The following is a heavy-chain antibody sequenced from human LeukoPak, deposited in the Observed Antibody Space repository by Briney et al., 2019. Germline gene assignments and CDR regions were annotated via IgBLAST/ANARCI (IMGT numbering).Heavy chain of an antibody. CDR1: GFTFSSYA. J-gene: IGHJ4*02. Sequence: GGSLRLSCAASGFTFSSYAMHWVRQAPGKGLEGVAVISYDGSNKYYADSVKGRFTISRDNSKNTLYLQMNSLRAEDTAVYHCARDGYCSGGSCSTYADYWGQGTLVTVSS. D-gene: IGHD2-15*01. CDR3: ARDGYCSGGSCSTYADY. CDR2: ISYDGSNK. V-gene: IGHV3-30*04.